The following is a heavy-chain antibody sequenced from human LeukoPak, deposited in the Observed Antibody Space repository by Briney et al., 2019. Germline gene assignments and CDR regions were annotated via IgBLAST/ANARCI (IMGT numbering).Heavy chain of an antibody. CDR3: ARAVTTVTPTGSYFDY. CDR2: IGTAGDT. CDR1: GFTFSSYD. D-gene: IGHD4-17*01. V-gene: IGHV3-13*01. J-gene: IGHJ4*02. Sequence: PGGSLRLSCAASGFTFSSYDMHWVRQATGKGLEWVSAIGTAGDTYYPGSVKGRFTISRDDSKNTLYLQMNSLRPEDTAVYYCARAVTTVTPTGSYFDYWGQGALVTVSS.